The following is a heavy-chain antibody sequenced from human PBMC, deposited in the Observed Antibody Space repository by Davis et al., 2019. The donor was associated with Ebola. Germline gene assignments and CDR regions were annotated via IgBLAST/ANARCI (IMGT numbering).Heavy chain of an antibody. CDR2: IIPIFGTA. V-gene: IGHV1-69*13. Sequence: SVKVSCKASGGTFSSYAISWVRQAPGQGLEWMGGIIPIFGTANYAQKFQGRVTITADESTSTAYMELSSLRSEDTAVYYCARAPYYYDSRDPGAFDIWGQGTMVTVSS. CDR1: GGTFSSYA. J-gene: IGHJ3*02. CDR3: ARAPYYYDSRDPGAFDI. D-gene: IGHD3-22*01.